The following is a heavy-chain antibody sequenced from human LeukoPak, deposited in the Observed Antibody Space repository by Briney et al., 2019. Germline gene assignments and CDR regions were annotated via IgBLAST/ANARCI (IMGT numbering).Heavy chain of an antibody. J-gene: IGHJ4*02. V-gene: IGHV3-30*03. CDR2: ISYDGSNK. CDR1: GFTFSSYG. Sequence: PGGSLRLSCAASGFTFSSYGMHWVRQAPGKGLEWVAVISYDGSNKYYADSVKGRFTISRDNSKNTLYLQMNSLRSEDTAVYYCARDLYRITMVRGVILPGNYWGQGTLVTVSS. CDR3: ARDLYRITMVRGVILPGNY. D-gene: IGHD3-10*01.